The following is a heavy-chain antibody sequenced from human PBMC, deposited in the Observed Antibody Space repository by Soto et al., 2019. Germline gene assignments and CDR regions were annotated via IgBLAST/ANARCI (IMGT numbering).Heavy chain of an antibody. V-gene: IGHV4-39*01. CDR1: GGSISSSSYY. J-gene: IGHJ4*02. CDR2: IYYSGST. Sequence: SETLSLTCTVSGGSISSSSYYWGWIRQPPGKGLEWIGSIYYSGSTYYNPSLKSRVTISVDTSKNQFSLKLSSVTAADTAVYYCARHVPHDYDILTDQFDYWGQGTLVTVSS. CDR3: ARHVPHDYDILTDQFDY. D-gene: IGHD3-9*01.